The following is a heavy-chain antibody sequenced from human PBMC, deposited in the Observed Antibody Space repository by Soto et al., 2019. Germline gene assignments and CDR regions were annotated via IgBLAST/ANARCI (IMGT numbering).Heavy chain of an antibody. CDR3: ARDVDPVAAPRARAFDV. CDR2: INHSGST. Sequence: SETLSLTYAVYGGSFSGYYWSWIRQPPGKGLEWIGEINHSGSTNYNPSLKSRVTISVDTSKNQFSLKLSSVTAADTAVYYCARDVDPVAAPRARAFDVGGQGTMVTV. V-gene: IGHV4-34*01. D-gene: IGHD2-15*01. CDR1: GGSFSGYY. J-gene: IGHJ3*01.